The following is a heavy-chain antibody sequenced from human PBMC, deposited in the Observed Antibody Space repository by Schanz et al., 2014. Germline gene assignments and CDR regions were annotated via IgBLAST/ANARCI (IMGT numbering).Heavy chain of an antibody. V-gene: IGHV3-66*01. D-gene: IGHD3-10*01. CDR2: IYASGAT. Sequence: EVQLVESGGGFVQPGGSLELSCEGSGFTSSSNHMSWVRQPPGRGLEWVSTIYASGATYYADSVRRRFTISRDISKNTLHLQVTSLRAEDTAIYYCARDGNYYGSRNYYKTPYYFDYWGQGTLVTVSS. J-gene: IGHJ4*02. CDR1: GFTSSSNH. CDR3: ARDGNYYGSRNYYKTPYYFDY.